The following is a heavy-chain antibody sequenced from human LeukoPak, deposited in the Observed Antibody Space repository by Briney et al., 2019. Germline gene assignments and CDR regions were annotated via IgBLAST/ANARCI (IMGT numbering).Heavy chain of an antibody. Sequence: GGSLRLSCAASGFAFSSYSMNWVRQAPGKGLEWVSSISNSSSYIYYADSVKGRFTISRDNAKNSLYLQMNSLRAEDTAVYYCARETGNRGDYWGQGTLVTVSS. CDR1: GFAFSSYS. J-gene: IGHJ4*02. CDR2: ISNSSSYI. CDR3: ARETGNRGDY. V-gene: IGHV3-21*01. D-gene: IGHD1-1*01.